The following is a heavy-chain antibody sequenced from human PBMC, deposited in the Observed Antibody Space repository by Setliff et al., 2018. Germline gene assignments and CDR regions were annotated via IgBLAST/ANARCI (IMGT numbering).Heavy chain of an antibody. CDR1: GESIDSVATGNHY. Sequence: SCIVSGESIDSVATGNHYWNWIRQPVGKELEWIGQIYTSWSTNFSPSLKSRVTISLDTSKNQFSLNLTSVTAADTAVYCCARASSGWYSAYYYYMDVWGKGTTVTVSS. CDR3: ARASSGWYSAYYYYMDV. V-gene: IGHV4-61*09. CDR2: IYTSWST. J-gene: IGHJ6*03. D-gene: IGHD6-19*01.